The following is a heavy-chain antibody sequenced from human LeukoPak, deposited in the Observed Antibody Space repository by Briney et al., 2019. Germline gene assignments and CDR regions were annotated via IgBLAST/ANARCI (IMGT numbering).Heavy chain of an antibody. V-gene: IGHV3-30*01. Sequence: GGSLRLSCAASGFTFSSYGLHWVRQAPGKGLEWVAGISYDGSNKYYADSVKGRSTISRDNSKNTVYLQMNSLRGEDTAVYYCARDLATLGMDVWGKGTTVTVSS. D-gene: IGHD5-12*01. CDR1: GFTFSSYG. J-gene: IGHJ6*04. CDR3: ARDLATLGMDV. CDR2: ISYDGSNK.